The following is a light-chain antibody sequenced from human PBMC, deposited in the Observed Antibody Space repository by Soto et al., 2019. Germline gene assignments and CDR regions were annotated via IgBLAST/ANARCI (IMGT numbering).Light chain of an antibody. CDR2: EVT. CDR1: TIDINYYNY. V-gene: IGLV2-8*01. Sequence: QSVLTQPPSASGSPGQSVTISCTGTTIDINYYNYVSWYQHHPGKAPKLIIYEVTKRPSGVPDRFSGSKSVNTASLTVSGLQAEDEAAYYCSSYAGSNSYVFGTGTKVTVL. CDR3: SSYAGSNSYV. J-gene: IGLJ1*01.